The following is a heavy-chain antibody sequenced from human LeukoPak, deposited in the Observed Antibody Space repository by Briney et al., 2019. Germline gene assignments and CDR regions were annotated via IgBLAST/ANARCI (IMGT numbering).Heavy chain of an antibody. V-gene: IGHV3-48*01. Sequence: GGSLRLSCEASEFTFTTYWMSWVRQAPGKGLEWVSYISSSISTTFYADSVKGRFTISRDNAKNSLYLQMNSLRAEDTAVYYCARRFGAARDDYMDVWGKGTTVTVSS. CDR2: ISSSISTT. CDR1: EFTFTTYW. D-gene: IGHD3-16*01. CDR3: ARRFGAARDDYMDV. J-gene: IGHJ6*03.